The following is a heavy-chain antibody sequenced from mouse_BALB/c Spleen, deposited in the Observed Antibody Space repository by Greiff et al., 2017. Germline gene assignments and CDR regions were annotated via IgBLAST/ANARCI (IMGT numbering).Heavy chain of an antibody. CDR1: GFNIKDTY. D-gene: IGHD4-1*01. J-gene: IGHJ3*01. Sequence: EVQLQQSGAELVKPGASVKLSCTASGFNIKDTYMHWVKQRPEQGLEWIGRIDPANGNTKYDPKFQGKATITADTSSNTAYLQLSGLTSEDTAVYYCAREGELGPGFAYWGQGTLVTVSA. V-gene: IGHV14-3*02. CDR2: IDPANGNT. CDR3: AREGELGPGFAY.